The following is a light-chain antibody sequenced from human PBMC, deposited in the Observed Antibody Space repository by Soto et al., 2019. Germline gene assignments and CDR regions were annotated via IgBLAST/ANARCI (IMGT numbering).Light chain of an antibody. Sequence: EIVLTQSPATLSFSPGGRATLSCRASQSVSGCVAWYQQKPGKAPRLLIYDASNRATGIPARFSGSGSGTDFTLTISRLEPEDFAVYYCQTRCNWPPITFGGGTQVEIK. CDR1: QSVSGC. CDR2: DAS. J-gene: IGKJ4*01. CDR3: QTRCNWPPIT. V-gene: IGKV3-11*01.